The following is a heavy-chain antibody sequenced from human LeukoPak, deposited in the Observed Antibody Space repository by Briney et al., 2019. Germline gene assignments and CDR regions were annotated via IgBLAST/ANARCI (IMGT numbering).Heavy chain of an antibody. CDR1: GYRFSTNW. J-gene: IGHJ4*02. V-gene: IGHV5-51*01. CDR2: IYPGDSDT. CDR3: AKHLTVTTDRALDY. Sequence: GESLKISCKASGYRFSTNWIGWVRQMPGKGLDWMGIIYPGDSDTRYSPSFEGQVTITADKSSSTAYLQWSSLKASDTAMYYCAKHLTVTTDRALDYWGQGTPVTVSS. D-gene: IGHD4-17*01.